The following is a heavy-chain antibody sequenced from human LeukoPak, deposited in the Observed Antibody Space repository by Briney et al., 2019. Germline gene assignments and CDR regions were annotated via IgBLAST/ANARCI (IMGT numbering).Heavy chain of an antibody. V-gene: IGHV1-2*02. Sequence: ASVKVSCKASGYTFTSYGISWVRQAPGQGLEWMGWINPNSGGTNYAQKFQGRVTMTRDTSISTAYMELSRLRSDDTAVYYCARRAVAGMDYWGQGTLVTVSS. D-gene: IGHD6-19*01. CDR3: ARRAVAGMDY. J-gene: IGHJ4*02. CDR1: GYTFTSYG. CDR2: INPNSGGT.